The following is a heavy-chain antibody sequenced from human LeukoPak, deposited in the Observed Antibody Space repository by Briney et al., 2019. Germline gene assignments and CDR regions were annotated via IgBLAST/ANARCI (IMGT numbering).Heavy chain of an antibody. Sequence: SQTLSLTCAISGDSVSSNSAAWNWIRQSPSRGLEWLGRTYYRSKWYNDYAVSVKSRITINPDTSKNQFSLQLNSVTPEDTAVYYCARGRYCSGGSCYSPFEFDPWGQGTLVTVSS. CDR3: ARGRYCSGGSCYSPFEFDP. CDR1: GDSVSSNSAA. CDR2: TYYRSKWYN. D-gene: IGHD2-15*01. J-gene: IGHJ5*02. V-gene: IGHV6-1*01.